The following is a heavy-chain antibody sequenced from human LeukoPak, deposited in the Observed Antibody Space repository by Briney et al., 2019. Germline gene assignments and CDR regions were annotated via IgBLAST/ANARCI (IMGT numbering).Heavy chain of an antibody. CDR3: AIMHPYYDGSGYWVQ. Sequence: GESLRLSCAASGFTFSSYAMSWVRQAPGKGLEWVSGISTSGGSSSYADSVKGRFTISRDNPRNTLYMQMNSLRAEDTALYYCAIMHPYYDGSGYWVQWGQGTLVTVTS. CDR2: ISTSGGSS. CDR1: GFTFSSYA. V-gene: IGHV3-23*01. D-gene: IGHD3-22*01. J-gene: IGHJ4*02.